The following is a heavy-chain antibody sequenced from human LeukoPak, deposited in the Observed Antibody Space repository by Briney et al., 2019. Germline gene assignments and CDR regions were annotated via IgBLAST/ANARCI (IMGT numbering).Heavy chain of an antibody. CDR1: GGSFSGYY. J-gene: IGHJ6*02. D-gene: IGHD3-10*01. CDR2: INHSGCT. Sequence: SETLSLTCAVYGGSFSGYYWSWIRQPPGKGLEWIGEINHSGCTNYNPSLKSRVTISVDTSKNQFSLKLSSVTAADTAVYYCARGGDYGSRPSGMDVWGQGTTVTVSS. V-gene: IGHV4-34*01. CDR3: ARGGDYGSRPSGMDV.